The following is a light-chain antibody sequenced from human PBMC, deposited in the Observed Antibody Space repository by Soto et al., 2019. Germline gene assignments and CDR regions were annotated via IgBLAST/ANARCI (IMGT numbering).Light chain of an antibody. Sequence: EIVLTQSPGTLSLSPGERATLSCRASQDVSSSYLAWYQQKLGQAPRLLMYGTSNRATGIPDRFSGSGSGTDFTLNISRLEAEDFAVYYCQQYDTSPRTFGQGPKVEIK. CDR3: QQYDTSPRT. J-gene: IGKJ2*01. CDR2: GTS. CDR1: QDVSSSY. V-gene: IGKV3-20*01.